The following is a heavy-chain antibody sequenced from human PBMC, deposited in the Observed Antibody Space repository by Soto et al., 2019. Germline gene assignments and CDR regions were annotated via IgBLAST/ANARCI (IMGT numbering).Heavy chain of an antibody. CDR2: ISGSGGST. CDR3: SKGGYCSGGSCYTMGY. J-gene: IGHJ4*02. CDR1: GFTFSSYA. V-gene: IGHV3-23*01. D-gene: IGHD2-15*01. Sequence: PGGSLRLSCAASGFTFSSYAMSWVRQAPGKGLEWVSAISGSGGSTYYADSVKGRFTISRDNSKNTLYLQMNSLRAEDTAVYYCSKGGYCSGGSCYTMGYWGQGTLVTVSS.